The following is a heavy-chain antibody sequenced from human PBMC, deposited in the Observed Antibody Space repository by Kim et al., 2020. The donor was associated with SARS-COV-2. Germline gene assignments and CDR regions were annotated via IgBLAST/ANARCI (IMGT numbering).Heavy chain of an antibody. V-gene: IGHV3-49*04. CDR3: TSTVTTAFDI. CDR2: IRSKAYGGTT. D-gene: IGHD4-17*01. Sequence: GGSLRLSCTASGFTFGDYAMSWVRQAPGKGLEWVGFIRSKAYGGTTEYAASVKGRFTISRDDSKSIAYLQMNSLKTEDTAVYYCTSTVTTAFDIWGQGTMVTVSS. J-gene: IGHJ3*02. CDR1: GFTFGDYA.